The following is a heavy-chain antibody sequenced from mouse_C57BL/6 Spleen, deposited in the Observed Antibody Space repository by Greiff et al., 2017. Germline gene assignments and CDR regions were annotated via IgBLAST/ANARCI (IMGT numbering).Heavy chain of an antibody. CDR2: IDPSDSYT. V-gene: IGHV1-69*01. CDR3: ARWEGSSGYVGY. Sequence: QVQLQQPGAELVMPGASVKLSCKASGYTFTSYWMHWVKQRPGQGLEWIGEIDPSDSYTNYNQKFKGKSTLTVDKSSSTAYMQRSSLTSEDSAVYYCARWEGSSGYVGYWGQGTTLTVSS. D-gene: IGHD3-2*02. CDR1: GYTFTSYW. J-gene: IGHJ2*01.